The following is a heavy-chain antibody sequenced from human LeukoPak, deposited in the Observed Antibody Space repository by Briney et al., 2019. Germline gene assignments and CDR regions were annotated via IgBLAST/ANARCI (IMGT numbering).Heavy chain of an antibody. J-gene: IGHJ4*02. Sequence: SETLSLTCTVSGGSISSYYWSWIRQPPGKGLEWIGYIYYSGSTNYNPSLKSRVTISVDTSKNQFSLKLSSVTAADTAVYYCARIRRVDRYFDYWGQGTLVTVSS. CDR3: ARIRRVDRYFDY. CDR2: IYYSGST. D-gene: IGHD5-12*01. V-gene: IGHV4-59*08. CDR1: GGSISSYY.